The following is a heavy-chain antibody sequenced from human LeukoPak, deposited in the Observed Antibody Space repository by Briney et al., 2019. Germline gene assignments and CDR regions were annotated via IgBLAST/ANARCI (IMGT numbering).Heavy chain of an antibody. CDR1: GFTFSTYA. CDR3: ARAYSGSSYYFDY. V-gene: IGHV3-21*01. J-gene: IGHJ4*02. CDR2: ISGDGISI. Sequence: GGSLRLSCAASGFTFSTYAMNWVRQAPGKGLEWVSGISGDGISIYYADSVKGRFTISRDNAKNSLYLQMNSLRAEDTAVYYCARAYSGSSYYFDYWGQGTLVTVSS. D-gene: IGHD1-26*01.